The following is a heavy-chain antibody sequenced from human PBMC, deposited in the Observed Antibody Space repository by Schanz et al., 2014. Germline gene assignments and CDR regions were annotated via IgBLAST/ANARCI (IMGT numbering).Heavy chain of an antibody. CDR3: ARGGYSSGWYDRDIARFAY. D-gene: IGHD6-19*01. J-gene: IGHJ4*02. V-gene: IGHV1-18*01. CDR1: GYTFISYG. CDR2: ISGSNGNT. Sequence: QVQLVQSGAEVRKPGASVKVSCKASGYTFISYGISWVRQAPGQGLEWLGWISGSNGNTNYAQKLQGRVTMTTDTTTSTAYMELRSLRSDDTAVYYCARGGYSSGWYDRDIARFAYWGQGSLVTVSS.